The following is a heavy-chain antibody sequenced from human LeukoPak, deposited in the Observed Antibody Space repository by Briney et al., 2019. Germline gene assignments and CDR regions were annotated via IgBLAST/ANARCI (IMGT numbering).Heavy chain of an antibody. CDR2: INSGGSSK. CDR1: GFSLSDYW. Sequence: PGGSLRLSCAASGFSLSDYWMNWVRQAPGKGLVWVSRINSGGSSKSYADSVKGRFTISRDNAKNTLYLQMNSLRVEDTAVYYCARDYYSSFDNWGQGTLVTVSS. CDR3: ARDYYSSFDN. V-gene: IGHV3-74*01. D-gene: IGHD3-22*01. J-gene: IGHJ4*02.